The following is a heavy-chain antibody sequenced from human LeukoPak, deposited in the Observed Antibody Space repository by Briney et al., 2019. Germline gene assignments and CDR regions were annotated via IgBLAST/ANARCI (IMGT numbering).Heavy chain of an antibody. V-gene: IGHV4-59*01. Sequence: SETLSLTCTVSGGSISSYCWSWIRQPPGKGLEWLGYIYYSGSTNYNPSLKSRVTISVDTSKNQFSLKLSSVTAADTAVYYCARVAVAGADYWGQGTLVTVSS. CDR1: GGSISSYC. J-gene: IGHJ4*02. CDR2: IYYSGST. D-gene: IGHD6-19*01. CDR3: ARVAVAGADY.